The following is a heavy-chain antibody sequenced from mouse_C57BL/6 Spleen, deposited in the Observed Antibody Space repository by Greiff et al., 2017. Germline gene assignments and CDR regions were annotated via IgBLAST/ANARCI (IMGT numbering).Heavy chain of an antibody. CDR1: GFSLTSYG. Sequence: VMLVESGPGLVQPSQRLSITCTVSGFSLTSYGVHWVRQSPGKGLEWLGVIWSGGSTDYNAAFISRLSISKDNSKSQVFFKMNSLQADDTAIYYCARNYYYGSSYYFDYWGQGTTLTVSS. J-gene: IGHJ2*01. CDR3: ARNYYYGSSYYFDY. CDR2: IWSGGST. D-gene: IGHD1-1*01. V-gene: IGHV2-2*01.